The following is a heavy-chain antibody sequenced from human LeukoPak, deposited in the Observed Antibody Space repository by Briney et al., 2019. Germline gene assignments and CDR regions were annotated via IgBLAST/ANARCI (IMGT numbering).Heavy chain of an antibody. CDR2: IYSSGGP. Sequence: PSETLSPNCTVSGVSIARSRNSWGWIRLPPGKGLEWIGTIYSSGGPYYNPSLKSRVTISVDTSKSQFSLNLSSVTAADTAVYYCARIMIPKWYFDDWDQGTLVTVSS. J-gene: IGHJ4*02. CDR3: ARIMIPKWYFDD. V-gene: IGHV4-39*01. D-gene: IGHD2-21*01. CDR1: GVSIARSRNS.